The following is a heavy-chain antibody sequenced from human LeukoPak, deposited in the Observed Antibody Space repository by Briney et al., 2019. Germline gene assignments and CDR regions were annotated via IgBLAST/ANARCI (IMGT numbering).Heavy chain of an antibody. CDR3: ARQQQWLGNNWFDP. Sequence: GASVKVSCKASGGTFSSYAISWVRQAPGQGLEWMGGIIPIFGTANYAQKFQGRVTITADESTSTAYMELSSLRSEDTAVYYCARQQQWLGNNWFDPWGQGTLVTVSS. CDR2: IIPIFGTA. V-gene: IGHV1-69*13. J-gene: IGHJ5*02. D-gene: IGHD6-19*01. CDR1: GGTFSSYA.